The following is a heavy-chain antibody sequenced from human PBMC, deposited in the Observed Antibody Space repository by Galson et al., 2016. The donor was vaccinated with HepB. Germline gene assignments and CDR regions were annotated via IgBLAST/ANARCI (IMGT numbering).Heavy chain of an antibody. J-gene: IGHJ4*02. CDR1: GYTFTSYY. CDR3: ARGGQHLVLDLDY. CDR2: FNPSLGST. Sequence: SVKVSCKASGYTFTSYYMNWVRQAPGQGLEWMGIFNPSLGSTNYAQKFQGRITMSRDMSTSTLYMELHSLRSEDTAVYYCARGGQHLVLDLDYWGQGTLVTVSS. V-gene: IGHV1-46*01. D-gene: IGHD6-13*01.